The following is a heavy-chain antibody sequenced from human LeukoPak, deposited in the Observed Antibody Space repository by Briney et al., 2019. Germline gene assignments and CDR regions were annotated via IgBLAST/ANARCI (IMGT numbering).Heavy chain of an antibody. CDR2: IWHDGSNK. Sequence: WVRQAPGKGLEWVAVIWHDGSNKYYADSVKGRFTISRDNSKNTLSLQMNSLRAEDTAVYYCAKDRSSSWYEGPFNGMDVWGQGTTVTVSS. D-gene: IGHD6-13*01. V-gene: IGHV3-33*06. J-gene: IGHJ6*02. CDR3: AKDRSSSWYEGPFNGMDV.